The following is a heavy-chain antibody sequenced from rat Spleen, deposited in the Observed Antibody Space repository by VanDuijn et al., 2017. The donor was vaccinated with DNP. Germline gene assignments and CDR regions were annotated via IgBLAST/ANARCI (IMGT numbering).Heavy chain of an antibody. CDR3: TSPVPSGHYVMDA. V-gene: IGHV5-20*01. D-gene: IGHD4-3*01. CDR2: ISYDGVHA. Sequence: EVQLVESGGDLVQPGRSLKLSCVAFGFTFSDYYMAWVRQAPTKGLEWVASISYDGVHAYYRGSVKGRFTISRDNAKNSLYLQMDSLRSEDTATYYCTSPVPSGHYVMDAWGQGTSVTVSS. J-gene: IGHJ4*01. CDR1: GFTFSDYY.